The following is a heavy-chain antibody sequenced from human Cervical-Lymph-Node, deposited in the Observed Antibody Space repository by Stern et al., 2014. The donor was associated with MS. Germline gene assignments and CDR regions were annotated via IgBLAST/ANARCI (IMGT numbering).Heavy chain of an antibody. CDR3: ARHRQQTLYGMDV. CDR2: IYPGDSDT. CDR1: GYSFTKYW. V-gene: IGHV5-51*01. J-gene: IGHJ6*02. Sequence: VQLVQSGAEVKKPGESLKISCKGSGYSFTKYWIGWVRQIPGKGLEWMGVIYPGDSDTRYSPSFQGRVTISADKSISTAYLQWSSLKASDTAMYYCARHRQQTLYGMDVWGQGTTVTVSS. D-gene: IGHD6-13*01.